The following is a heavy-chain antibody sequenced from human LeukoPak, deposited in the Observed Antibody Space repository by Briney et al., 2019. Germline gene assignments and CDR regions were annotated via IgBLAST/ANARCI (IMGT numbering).Heavy chain of an antibody. D-gene: IGHD3-22*01. CDR1: DGSISSYY. V-gene: IGHV4-59*01. CDR2: IYYSGST. J-gene: IGHJ4*02. Sequence: SETLSLTCTVSDGSISSYYWSWIRQPPGEGLGWIGNIYYSGSTNYNPSLKSRITISVDTSTNQFSLKLSSVTAADTAVYHCTRNYDSSGYTTFGYWGRGTLVTVSS. CDR3: TRNYDSSGYTTFGY.